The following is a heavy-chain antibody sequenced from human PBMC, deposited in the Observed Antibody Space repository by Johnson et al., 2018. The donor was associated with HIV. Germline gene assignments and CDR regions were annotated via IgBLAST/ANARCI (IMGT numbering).Heavy chain of an antibody. J-gene: IGHJ3*02. CDR3: ARGAYSSSWHASDASDI. Sequence: VQLVESGGGVVQPGRSLRLSCAASGFTFSSYWMHWVRQAPGKGLVWVSRINSDGSSTSYADSVKGRFTISRDNAKNTLYLQMNSLRAEDTALYYCARGAYSSSWHASDASDIWGQGTMVTVSS. CDR2: INSDGSST. CDR1: GFTFSSYW. V-gene: IGHV3-74*02. D-gene: IGHD6-13*01.